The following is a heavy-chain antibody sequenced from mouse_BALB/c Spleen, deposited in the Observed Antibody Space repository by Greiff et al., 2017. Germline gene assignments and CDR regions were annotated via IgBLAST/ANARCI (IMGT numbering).Heavy chain of an antibody. Sequence: EVQLQQSGPELVKPGASVKLSCKASGYTFTDYNMDWVKQSPGKSLEWIGDINPNNGGTIYNQKFKGKATLTVDKSSSTAYMELRSLTSEDTAVYDCARMDDGYYAWYFDVWGAGTTVTVSS. CDR1: GYTFTDYN. V-gene: IGHV1-18*01. J-gene: IGHJ1*01. D-gene: IGHD2-3*01. CDR2: INPNNGGT. CDR3: ARMDDGYYAWYFDV.